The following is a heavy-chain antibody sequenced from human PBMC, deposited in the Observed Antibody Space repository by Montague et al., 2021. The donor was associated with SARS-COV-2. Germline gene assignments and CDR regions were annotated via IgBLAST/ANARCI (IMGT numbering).Heavy chain of an antibody. Sequence: SETLSLTCIASGGFISDSYYWAWIRHSPGKGLEWLGSLYRSGSVXSNPSLESRVSISVDKSKNHFSLRLTSATAAETAVYYCVRGAEEAHFAMDVWGQGTTVTVSS. V-gene: IGHV4-39*02. CDR3: VRGAEEAHFAMDV. D-gene: IGHD3-10*01. CDR2: LYRSGSV. CDR1: GGFISDSYY. J-gene: IGHJ6*02.